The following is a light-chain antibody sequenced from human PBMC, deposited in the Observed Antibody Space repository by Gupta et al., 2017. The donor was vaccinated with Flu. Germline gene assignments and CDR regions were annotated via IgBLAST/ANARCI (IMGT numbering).Light chain of an antibody. J-gene: IGKJ3*01. CDR3: QQSYNTPLLT. Sequence: SVGDRVTITCRESQSISSYLNWYQHKPGKAPKLLIYAASSLQSGVTSRFSGSGSGTDFTLTISGLQPEDLATYYCQQSYNTPLLTFGPGPKV. CDR1: QSISSY. CDR2: AAS. V-gene: IGKV1-39*01.